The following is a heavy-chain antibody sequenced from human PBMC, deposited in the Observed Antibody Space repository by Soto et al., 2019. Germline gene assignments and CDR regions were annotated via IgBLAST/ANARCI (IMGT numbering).Heavy chain of an antibody. J-gene: IGHJ5*02. CDR1: GGSISSSSYY. CDR2: IYYSGST. Sequence: QLQLQESGPGLVKPSETLSLTCTVSGGSISSSSYYWGWIRQPPGKGLERIGSIYYSGSTYYNPSLKRRATTAVDTPKTHFSLTLSSVTAADTAVYHCARHAHHSMVVTPGPWGQGTLVTVSS. D-gene: IGHD2-21*02. CDR3: ARHAHHSMVVTPGP. V-gene: IGHV4-39*01.